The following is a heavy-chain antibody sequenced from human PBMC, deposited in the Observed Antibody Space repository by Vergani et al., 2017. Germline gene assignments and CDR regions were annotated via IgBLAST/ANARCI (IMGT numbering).Heavy chain of an antibody. CDR2: IYYSGST. CDR1: GGSISSYY. D-gene: IGHD3-3*01. J-gene: IGHJ6*03. CDR3: ARGGYDFWSGAGYYYYYMDV. Sequence: QVQLQESGPGLVKPSETLSLTCTVSGGSISSYYWSWIRQPPGKGLEWIGYIYYSGSTNYNPSLKSRVTISGEPSKNQFSLKLSSVTAADTAVYYCARGGYDFWSGAGYYYYYMDVWGKGTTVTVSS. V-gene: IGHV4-59*01.